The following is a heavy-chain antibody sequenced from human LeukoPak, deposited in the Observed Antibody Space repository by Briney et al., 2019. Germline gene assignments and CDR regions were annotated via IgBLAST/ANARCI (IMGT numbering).Heavy chain of an antibody. CDR2: INPNSGGT. J-gene: IGHJ4*02. Sequence: ASLKVSSKASGYTFTSHYMHWVRQAPGQGLEWVGWINPNSGGTNYAQKFQGRVTMTRDTSISTAYMELSRLLSGDTAVYYCARGKTMVYCGGDCYRFDNWGQGTLVTVSS. CDR3: ARGKTMVYCGGDCYRFDN. D-gene: IGHD2-21*02. V-gene: IGHV1-2*02. CDR1: GYTFTSHY.